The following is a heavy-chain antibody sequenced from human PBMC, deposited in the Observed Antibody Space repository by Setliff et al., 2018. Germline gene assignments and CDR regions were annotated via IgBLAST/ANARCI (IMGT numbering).Heavy chain of an antibody. Sequence: PSETLSLTCAVYGGSFSGYYWSWIRQPPGKGLEWIGEINHSGSTNYNPSLKSRVTISVDTSKNQISLKLSSVTAADTAVYYCARGGRYSSSWYFTEYFQDWGQGTLVPSPQ. CDR2: INHSGST. J-gene: IGHJ1*01. CDR3: ARGGRYSSSWYFTEYFQD. V-gene: IGHV4-34*01. CDR1: GGSFSGYY. D-gene: IGHD6-13*01.